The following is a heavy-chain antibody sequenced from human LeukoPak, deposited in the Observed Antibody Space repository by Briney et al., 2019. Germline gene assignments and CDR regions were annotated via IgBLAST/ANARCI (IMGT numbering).Heavy chain of an antibody. J-gene: IGHJ3*02. CDR3: ARDASNYYGSGSYSDAFDI. Sequence: SETLSLTCTVSGGSISSYYWSWIRQPPGKGLEWFGYIYYSGSTNYNPSLKSRVTISVDTSKNQFSLKLSSVTAADTAVYYCARDASNYYGSGSYSDAFDIWGQGTMVTVSS. CDR2: IYYSGST. D-gene: IGHD3-10*01. CDR1: GGSISSYY. V-gene: IGHV4-59*01.